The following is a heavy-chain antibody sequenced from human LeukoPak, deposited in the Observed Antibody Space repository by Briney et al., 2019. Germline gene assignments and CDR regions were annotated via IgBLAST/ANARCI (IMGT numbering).Heavy chain of an antibody. V-gene: IGHV1-46*01. D-gene: IGHD1-26*01. CDR1: GYTFTSYY. J-gene: IGHJ5*02. CDR3: ARDNSVGDTAWWFDP. Sequence: ASVKVSCKTSGYTFTSYYMHWVRQAPGQGLEWMGMITPSGGRTTYAQKFQGRVTMTRDMFTTTFYMELSSLRSEDTAVYYCARDNSVGDTAWWFDPWGQGTLVTVSS. CDR2: ITPSGGRT.